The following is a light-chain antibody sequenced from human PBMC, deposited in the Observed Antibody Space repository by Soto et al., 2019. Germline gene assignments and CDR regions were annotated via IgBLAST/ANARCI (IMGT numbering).Light chain of an antibody. J-gene: IGKJ1*01. CDR2: AAS. CDR1: QSISSY. CDR3: QQSYSTTWT. V-gene: IGKV1-39*01. Sequence: DIQMTQSPSSLSASVGDRVTITCRASQSISSYLNWYQQKPGKAPKLLIYAASSLQSGVPSRFSGSGSGTDFTLTISRLQPEDLATYYCQQSYSTTWTFGQGTKGDIK.